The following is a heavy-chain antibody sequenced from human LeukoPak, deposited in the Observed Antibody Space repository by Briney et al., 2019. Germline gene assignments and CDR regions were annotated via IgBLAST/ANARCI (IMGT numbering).Heavy chain of an antibody. Sequence: ASVKVSCKASGGTFSSYAISWVRQAPGQGLEWMGGIIPIFGTANYAQKFQGRVTITADESTSTAYMELSSLRSEDTAVYYCARDGARIAARPAPYYGMDVWGQGTTVTVSS. CDR3: ARDGARIAARPAPYYGMDV. J-gene: IGHJ6*02. CDR1: GGTFSSYA. CDR2: IIPIFGTA. V-gene: IGHV1-69*13. D-gene: IGHD6-6*01.